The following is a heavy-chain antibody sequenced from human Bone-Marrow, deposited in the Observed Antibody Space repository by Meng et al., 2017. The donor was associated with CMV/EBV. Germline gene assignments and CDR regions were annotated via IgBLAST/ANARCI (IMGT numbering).Heavy chain of an antibody. CDR3: AKDTIPLGAVAATLGY. J-gene: IGHJ4*02. Sequence: GESLKISCVVSGFSLRRYGMSWVRQAPGKGLEWISYISSSSSTIYYADSVKGRFTISRDNAKNSLYLQMNSLRAEDTAVYYCAKDTIPLGAVAATLGYWGQGTLVTVSS. CDR2: ISSSSSTI. D-gene: IGHD6-19*01. V-gene: IGHV3-48*04. CDR1: GFSLRRYG.